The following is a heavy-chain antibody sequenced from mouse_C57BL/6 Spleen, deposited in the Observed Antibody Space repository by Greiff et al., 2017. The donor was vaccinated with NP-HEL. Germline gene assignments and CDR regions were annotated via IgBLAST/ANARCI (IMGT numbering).Heavy chain of an antibody. Sequence: QVTLKVSGPGILQPSQTLSLTCSFSGFSLSTFGMGVGWIRQPSGKGLEWLAPIWWDDDKYYNPALKSRLTISKDTSKNQVFLKIANVDTADTATYYCARIACYGSSYIWYFDVWGTGTTVTVSS. D-gene: IGHD1-1*01. CDR3: ARIACYGSSYIWYFDV. CDR2: IWWDDDK. CDR1: GFSLSTFGMG. J-gene: IGHJ1*03. V-gene: IGHV8-8*01.